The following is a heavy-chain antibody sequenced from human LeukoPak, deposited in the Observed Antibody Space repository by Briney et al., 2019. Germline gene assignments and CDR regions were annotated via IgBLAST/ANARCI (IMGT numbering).Heavy chain of an antibody. CDR3: ARDIRYQLLSDY. Sequence: ASVRVSCKTSGYTFSTYDINWLRQAAGQGLEWMGWMNPNSANTGFAQKFQGRAAITRDTSTATAYLELSGLTSEDPAVYYCARDIRYQLLSDYWGQGTLVTVSS. CDR1: GYTFSTYD. J-gene: IGHJ4*02. D-gene: IGHD2-2*01. V-gene: IGHV1-8*02. CDR2: MNPNSANT.